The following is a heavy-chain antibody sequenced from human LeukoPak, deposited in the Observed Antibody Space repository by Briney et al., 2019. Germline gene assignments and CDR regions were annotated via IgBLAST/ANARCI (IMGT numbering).Heavy chain of an antibody. CDR1: GGSISSSTFY. CDR3: ARQAYSSNLGWFDP. V-gene: IGHV4-39*01. D-gene: IGHD6-13*01. J-gene: IGHJ5*02. Sequence: PSETLSLTCSVSGGSISSSTFYWGWIRQPPGKGLEWIGNIYNSGSTYYNPSLKSRVTISVDTSKNQVSLKLSSVTAADTAVYYCARQAYSSNLGWFDPWGQGTLVTVSS. CDR2: IYNSGST.